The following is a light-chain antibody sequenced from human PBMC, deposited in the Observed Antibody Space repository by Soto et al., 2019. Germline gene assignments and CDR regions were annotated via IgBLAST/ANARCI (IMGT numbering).Light chain of an antibody. V-gene: IGKV3-20*01. CDR1: QSVSSSY. Sequence: IVLTQSPGTLSLSPGERATLSCRASQSVSSSYLAWYQQKPGQAPRLLIYGASSGAAGIPDRFTGSGSGTDFTLTISRLEPEDFAVYYCQLYGSSSWTFGQGTKV. CDR3: QLYGSSSWT. J-gene: IGKJ1*01. CDR2: GAS.